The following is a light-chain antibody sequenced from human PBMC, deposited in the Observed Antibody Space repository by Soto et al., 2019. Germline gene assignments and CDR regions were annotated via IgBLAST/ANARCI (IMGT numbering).Light chain of an antibody. J-gene: IGKJ5*01. CDR2: GAS. V-gene: IGKV3D-15*01. Sequence: EIVLTQSPGTLSLSPGERATLSCRASQSVSSSYLAWYQQKRGQAPRLLIYGASSRATGIPARFSGSGSGTEFTLTISSLQSEDFAVYYCQQHNNWPPITFGQGTRLEI. CDR1: QSVSSSY. CDR3: QQHNNWPPIT.